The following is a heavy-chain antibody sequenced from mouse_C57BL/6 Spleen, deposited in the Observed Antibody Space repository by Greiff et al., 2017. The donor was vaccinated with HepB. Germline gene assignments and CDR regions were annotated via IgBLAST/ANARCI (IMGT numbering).Heavy chain of an antibody. V-gene: IGHV1-5*01. D-gene: IGHD1-1*01. CDR1: GYTFTSYW. J-gene: IGHJ1*03. Sequence: VQLKQSGTVLARPGASVKMSCKTSGYTFTSYWMHWVKQRPGQGLEWIGAIYPGNSDTSYNQKFKGKAKLTAVTSASTAYMELSSLTNEDSAVYYCTRPPYYYGSSYGYFDVWGTGTTVTVSS. CDR2: IYPGNSDT. CDR3: TRPPYYYGSSYGYFDV.